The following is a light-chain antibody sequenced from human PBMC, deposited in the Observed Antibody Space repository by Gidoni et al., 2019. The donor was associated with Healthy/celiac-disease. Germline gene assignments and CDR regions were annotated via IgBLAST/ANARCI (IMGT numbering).Light chain of an antibody. CDR1: QSLLHSNGYNY. CDR2: LGS. J-gene: IGKJ1*01. Sequence: DIVITQSPLSLPVTPGEPASISCRSSQSLLHSNGYNYLDWYLQKPGQSPKLLIYLGSNRASGVPDRFSGSGSGTDFTLKISRVEAEDVGVYYCMQALQTPPAFGQGTKVEIK. CDR3: MQALQTPPA. V-gene: IGKV2-28*01.